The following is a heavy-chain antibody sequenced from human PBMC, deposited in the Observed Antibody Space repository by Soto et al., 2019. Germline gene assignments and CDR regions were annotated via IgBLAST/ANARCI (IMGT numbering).Heavy chain of an antibody. CDR2: INHRGST. J-gene: IGHJ4*02. CDR3: ARGGSSEL. Sequence: SETLSLTCAVSGGSIVSDKWWSWVRQSPGKGLEWLGEINHRGSTIYNPSLKSRVTISVDTSRNQFYPKVKSVTAADTAVYYCARGGSSELWGQGTLVTVSS. D-gene: IGHD6-6*01. V-gene: IGHV4-4*02. CDR1: GGSIVSDKW.